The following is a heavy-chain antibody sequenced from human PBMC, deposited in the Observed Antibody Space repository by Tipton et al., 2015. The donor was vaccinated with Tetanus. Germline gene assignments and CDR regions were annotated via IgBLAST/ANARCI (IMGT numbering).Heavy chain of an antibody. V-gene: IGHV1-2*02. CDR2: IDPNSGGT. D-gene: IGHD3-22*01. CDR3: ARDRGDYIYYGMDV. CDR1: GYTFTGYY. J-gene: IGHJ6*02. Sequence: QMQLVQSGAEMKKPGASVKVSCKASGYTFTGYYIYWVRQAPGQGLEWMGWIDPNSGGTVYARKFQGRVTMTRDTSISTAYMELRSLRSDDTAVYYCARDRGDYIYYGMDVWGPGTTVTVS.